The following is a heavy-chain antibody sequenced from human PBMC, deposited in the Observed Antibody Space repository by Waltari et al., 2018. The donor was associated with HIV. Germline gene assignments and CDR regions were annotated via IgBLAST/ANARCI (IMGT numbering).Heavy chain of an antibody. Sequence: QVQLVQSGAEVKKPGASVKVSCRASGFTFISFGINWVRQAPGQGLGWMGWTSVYNRNTNSAKKVQGRVTLTTDTSTTTAYMELRNLRSDDTAVYYCASGSALLRGVPDYYFEYWGQGTLVTVSS. V-gene: IGHV1-18*01. D-gene: IGHD3-3*01. CDR3: ASGSALLRGVPDYYFEY. CDR1: GFTFISFG. J-gene: IGHJ4*02. CDR2: TSVYNRNT.